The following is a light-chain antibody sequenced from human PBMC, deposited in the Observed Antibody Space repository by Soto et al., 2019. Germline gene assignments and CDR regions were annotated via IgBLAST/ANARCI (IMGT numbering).Light chain of an antibody. CDR2: EGN. CDR3: CSCVSNTWV. CDR1: TNDLKNYNL. Sequence: QSALTQPASVSGSPGQSITISCTGSTNDLKNYNLVSWYQHHPGRAPKLLIYEGNDRPSGVSDRFSGSKSGSSASLTISGLQAGDEADYYCCSCVSNTWVFGGGTKLTVL. V-gene: IGLV2-23*01. J-gene: IGLJ3*02.